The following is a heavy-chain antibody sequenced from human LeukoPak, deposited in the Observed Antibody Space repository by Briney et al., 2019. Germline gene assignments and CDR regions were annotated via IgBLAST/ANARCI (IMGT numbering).Heavy chain of an antibody. J-gene: IGHJ4*02. CDR1: GGSFSGYY. CDR3: ARGYCSTSCLGPRYYFDY. CDR2: INHSGST. D-gene: IGHD2-2*01. Sequence: SETLSLTCAVYGGSFSGYYWSWIRQPPGKGLEWIGEINHSGSTNYNPSLKSRVTISVDTSKNQFSLKLSSVTAADTAVYYCARGYCSTSCLGPRYYFDYWGQGTLVTVSS. V-gene: IGHV4-34*01.